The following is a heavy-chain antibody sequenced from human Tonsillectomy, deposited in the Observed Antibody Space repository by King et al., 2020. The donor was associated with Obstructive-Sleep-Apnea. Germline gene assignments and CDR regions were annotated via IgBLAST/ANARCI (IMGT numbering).Heavy chain of an antibody. V-gene: IGHV3-23*04. Sequence: VQLVESGGGLVQPGGSLRLSCAASGFTFSSYDMTWVRQAPGKGLEWVSFISGSGGSTYYADSVKGRFTISRDNSKNTLYLQMNSLGADDTAVYYCAKAARNYGYYYYYGLDVWGQGTTVTVSS. CDR3: AKAARNYGYYYYYGLDV. CDR1: GFTFSSYD. CDR2: ISGSGGST. D-gene: IGHD3-16*01. J-gene: IGHJ6*02.